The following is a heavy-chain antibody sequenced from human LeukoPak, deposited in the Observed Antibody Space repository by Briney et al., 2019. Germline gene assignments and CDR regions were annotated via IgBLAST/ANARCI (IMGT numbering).Heavy chain of an antibody. D-gene: IGHD1-26*01. V-gene: IGHV4-4*07. CDR2: ISTSGGT. CDR1: GDSMSGY. CDR3: ARSNSGSYGWFDP. Sequence: SETLSLTCTVSGDSMSGYWGWVRQPAGKGLEWIGRISTSGGTDYNPSLKSRITMSVDTSKNQFSPKLRSMTAADTAVYYCARSNSGSYGWFDPWGQGTLVTVSS. J-gene: IGHJ5*02.